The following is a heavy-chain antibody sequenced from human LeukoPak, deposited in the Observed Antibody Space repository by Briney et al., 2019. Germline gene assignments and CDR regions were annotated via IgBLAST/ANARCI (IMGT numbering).Heavy chain of an antibody. CDR2: ISSSSSTI. D-gene: IGHD6-13*01. V-gene: IGHV3-48*04. Sequence: GGSLRLSCAASGFTFSSYSMNWVRQDPGKGLEWVSYISSSSSTIYYADSVKGRFTISRDNAKNSLYLQMNSLRAEDTAVYYCISQQLVQDYWGQGTLVTVSS. CDR1: GFTFSSYS. J-gene: IGHJ4*02. CDR3: ISQQLVQDY.